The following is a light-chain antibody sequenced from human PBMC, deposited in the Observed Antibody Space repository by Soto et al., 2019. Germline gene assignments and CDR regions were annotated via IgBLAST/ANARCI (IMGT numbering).Light chain of an antibody. J-gene: IGKJ4*01. V-gene: IGKV1-9*01. CDR1: QGIRSY. CDR3: QQLKSHPLT. CDR2: GSS. Sequence: IQLTQSPSSLSASVGDRVAITCRSRQGIRSYLAGYQQKPGKAPKLLISGSSALQSGGPSRFSGSGSGTDFTLTISSLQPEDFATYYCQQLKSHPLTFGGRTKVDIK.